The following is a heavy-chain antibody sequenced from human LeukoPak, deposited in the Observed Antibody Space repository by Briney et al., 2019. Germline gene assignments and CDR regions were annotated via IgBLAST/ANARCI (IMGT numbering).Heavy chain of an antibody. CDR3: ARIRGDY. Sequence: SGGSLRLSCPASGFTVSSNYMSWVRQAPGKGLEWVSVIYSGGSTYYADSVKGRFTISRDNCKNTLYLQMNSLRGEDTAVYYCARIRGDYWGQGTLVTVSS. CDR1: GFTVSSNY. J-gene: IGHJ4*02. D-gene: IGHD3-10*01. V-gene: IGHV3-53*01. CDR2: IYSGGST.